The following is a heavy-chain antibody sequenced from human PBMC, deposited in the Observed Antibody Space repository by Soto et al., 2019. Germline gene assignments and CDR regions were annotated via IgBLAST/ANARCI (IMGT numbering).Heavy chain of an antibody. CDR2: IMPIFGKA. CDR1: GGTFSNYA. J-gene: IGHJ6*02. V-gene: IGHV1-69*12. CDR3: AXXXXXXXXXXXXXXXXDV. Sequence: QVQLVQSGAEVKKPGSSVKVSCKASGGTFSNYAFSWVRQAPGQGLEWLGGIMPIFGKADYSQKFRGRVRITAAEATSTAHMELGSLRSEDTAVYYCAXXXXXXXXXXXXXXXXDVXXQGTTVTVSS.